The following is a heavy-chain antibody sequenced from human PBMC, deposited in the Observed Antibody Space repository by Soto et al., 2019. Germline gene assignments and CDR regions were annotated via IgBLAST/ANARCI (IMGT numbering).Heavy chain of an antibody. CDR3: AATPRY. D-gene: IGHD2-15*01. CDR1: GGCISSSSYY. V-gene: IGHV4-39*07. CDR2: SYYSGST. J-gene: IGHJ4*02. Sequence: SETLSLTCTVSGGCISSSSYYWGWIRQPPGKGLEWSGSSYYSGSTDYSPTLKRRLTMPIDTSQNQVSLNLTSVTTADTAVYYCAATPRYWGQGNLVTV.